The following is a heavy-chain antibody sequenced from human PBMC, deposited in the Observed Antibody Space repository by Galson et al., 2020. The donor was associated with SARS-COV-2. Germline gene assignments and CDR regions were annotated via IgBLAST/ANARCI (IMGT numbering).Heavy chain of an antibody. D-gene: IGHD2-8*01. CDR2: ITHSGSS. CDR1: GGSFNDYY. V-gene: IGHV4-34*01. J-gene: IGHJ5*02. Sequence: PSETLSLTCAVYGGSFNDYYWSWIRQPPGKGLEWIGGITHSGSSDYNPSLGGRATISVDTSKNQFSLRLNSVTAADTSVYYCARAPAFQDLRLFKVYRLSDLRGNWFDRWGQGALVTVSS. CDR3: ARAPAFQDLRLFKVYRLSDLRGNWFDR.